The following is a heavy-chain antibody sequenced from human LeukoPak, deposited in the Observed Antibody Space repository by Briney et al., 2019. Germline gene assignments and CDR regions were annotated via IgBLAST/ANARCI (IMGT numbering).Heavy chain of an antibody. J-gene: IGHJ6*03. CDR3: AREGHSLKNYYYYMDV. V-gene: IGHV3-48*03. CDR2: ISSSGSTI. D-gene: IGHD4-11*01. CDR1: GFTFSSYE. Sequence: PGGSLRLSCAASGFTFSSYEMNWVRQAPGKGLEWVSYISSSGSTIYYADSVKGRFTISRDNAKTSLYLQMNSLRAEDTAVYYCAREGHSLKNYYYYMDVWGKGTTVTVSS.